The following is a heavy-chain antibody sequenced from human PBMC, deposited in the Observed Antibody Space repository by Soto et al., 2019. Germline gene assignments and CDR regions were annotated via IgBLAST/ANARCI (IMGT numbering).Heavy chain of an antibody. J-gene: IGHJ5*02. CDR3: AKWAPEDYFDSGDYFRLSSWLDP. Sequence: QVQLVQSGAEVKKPGSSVKVSCKASGGTFSSYAISWVRQAPGQGLEWMGGIIPLFGTTNYAQKFQGRVTITADESTSTAYRELSSLRSEDTAVYYCAKWAPEDYFDSGDYFRLSSWLDPWGQGTLVIVSS. CDR2: IIPLFGTT. D-gene: IGHD3-22*01. V-gene: IGHV1-69*12. CDR1: GGTFSSYA.